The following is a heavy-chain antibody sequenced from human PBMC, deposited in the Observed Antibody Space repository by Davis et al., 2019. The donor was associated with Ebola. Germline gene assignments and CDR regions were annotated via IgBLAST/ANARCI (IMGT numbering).Heavy chain of an antibody. Sequence: GESLKISCAASGFTFDDYAMHWVRQAPGKGLEWVAVISYDGSNKYYADSVKGRFTISRDNSKNTLYLQMNSLRAEDTAVYYCARESDIDWGQGTLVTVSS. J-gene: IGHJ4*02. D-gene: IGHD2-15*01. CDR1: GFTFDDYA. V-gene: IGHV3-30*04. CDR3: ARESDID. CDR2: ISYDGSNK.